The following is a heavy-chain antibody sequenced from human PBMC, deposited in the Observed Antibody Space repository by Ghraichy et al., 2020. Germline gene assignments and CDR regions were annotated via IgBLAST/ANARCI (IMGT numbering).Heavy chain of an antibody. Sequence: GGSLRLSCAASGFTFSSYGMHWVRQAPGKGLEWVAVISYDGSNKYYADSVKGRFTISRDNSKNTLYLQMNSLRAEDTAVYYCAKDSSGSGWLYYFDYWGQGTLVTVSS. CDR3: AKDSSGSGWLYYFDY. J-gene: IGHJ4*02. CDR1: GFTFSSYG. D-gene: IGHD6-19*01. V-gene: IGHV3-30*18. CDR2: ISYDGSNK.